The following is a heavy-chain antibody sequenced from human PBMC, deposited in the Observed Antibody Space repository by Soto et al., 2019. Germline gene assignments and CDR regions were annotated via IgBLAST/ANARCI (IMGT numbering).Heavy chain of an antibody. J-gene: IGHJ4*02. CDR2: ISGSGGST. CDR1: GFTFSCYA. Sequence: GGSLRLSCAASGFTFSCYAMSWVRQAQGKGVEWVSTISGSGGSTYYAGSVKGRFTISRDNSKNTLYLQMNSLRAEDTAVYYCAKVVAARETRFDYWGEGTLVTVSS. CDR3: AKVVAARETRFDY. D-gene: IGHD6-6*01. V-gene: IGHV3-23*01.